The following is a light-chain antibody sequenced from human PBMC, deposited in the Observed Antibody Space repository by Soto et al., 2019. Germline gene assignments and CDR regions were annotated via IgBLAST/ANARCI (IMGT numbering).Light chain of an antibody. CDR3: SSYTSSSVL. V-gene: IGLV2-14*03. J-gene: IGLJ2*01. CDR1: SSDVGDYNY. Sequence: QSALTQPASLSGSPGQSITISCTGTSSDVGDYNYVSWYQQHPGKAPKLMISDVSNRPSGVSTRFSGSKSGNTASLTISGLQAEDEADYYCSSYTSSSVLFGGGTKVTVL. CDR2: DVS.